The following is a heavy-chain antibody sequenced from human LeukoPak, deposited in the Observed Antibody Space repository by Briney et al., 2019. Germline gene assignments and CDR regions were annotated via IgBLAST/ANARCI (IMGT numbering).Heavy chain of an antibody. Sequence: GESLKISCKASGYTFTNYWIGWVRQIPGKGLEWMGIIYPGDSDTRYSPFFRGQVIISADKSIRTAYLQWTSLKASDTAMYYCARQGGYCGSTTCYAAYWGQGTLVTVSS. D-gene: IGHD2-2*01. CDR1: GYTFTNYW. J-gene: IGHJ4*02. CDR3: ARQGGYCGSTTCYAAY. CDR2: IYPGDSDT. V-gene: IGHV5-51*01.